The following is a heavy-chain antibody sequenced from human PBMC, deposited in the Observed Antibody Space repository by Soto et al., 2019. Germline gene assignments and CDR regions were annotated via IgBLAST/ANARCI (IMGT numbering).Heavy chain of an antibody. J-gene: IGHJ6*02. V-gene: IGHV1-3*01. CDR2: INAGNGNT. CDR1: GYTFTSYA. D-gene: IGHD6-13*01. Sequence: ASVKVSCKASGYTFTSYAMHWVRQAPGQRLEWMGWINAGNGNTKYSQKFQGRVTITRDTSASTAYMELSSLRSEDTAVYYCARELLKQQLVSYYYYCGMDVWGQGTTVTVSS. CDR3: ARELLKQQLVSYYYYCGMDV.